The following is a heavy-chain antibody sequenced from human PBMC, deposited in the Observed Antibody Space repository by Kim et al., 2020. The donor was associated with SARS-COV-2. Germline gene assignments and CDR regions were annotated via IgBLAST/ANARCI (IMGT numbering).Heavy chain of an antibody. V-gene: IGHV4-34*01. J-gene: IGHJ4*02. D-gene: IGHD3-16*02. CDR3: ARGRMITFGGVIARPFDY. Sequence: KSRVTISVDTSKNQFSLKLSSVTAAGTAVYYCARGRMITFGGVIARPFDYWGQGTLVTVSS.